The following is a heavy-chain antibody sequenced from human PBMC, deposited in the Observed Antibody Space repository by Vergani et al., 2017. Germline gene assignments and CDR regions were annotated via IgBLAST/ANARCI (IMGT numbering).Heavy chain of an antibody. J-gene: IGHJ4*02. CDR1: GDTFSSYA. Sequence: QVQLVQSGAEVKKPGSSVKVSCKASGDTFSSYAISWVRQAPGQGLEWMGGIIPIFGAANYAQKFQGRVTITADESTSTAYMGLSSLRSEDTAGYYCSRARYSSGWYDGSYWGQGTLVTVAS. V-gene: IGHV1-69*01. D-gene: IGHD6-19*01. CDR3: SRARYSSGWYDGSY. CDR2: IIPIFGAA.